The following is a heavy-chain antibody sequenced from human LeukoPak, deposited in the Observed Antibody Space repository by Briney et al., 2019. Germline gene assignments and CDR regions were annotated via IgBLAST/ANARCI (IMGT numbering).Heavy chain of an antibody. J-gene: IGHJ6*03. Sequence: GGSLRLSCAASGFTFSSYWMHWVRQAPGKGLVWVSRINSDGSSTTYADSVKGRFTISRDNAKNTLYLQMNSLRAEDTAVYYCASPQYTPRGLCSSTNCPSDYYHYYMDVWGKGTTVTVSS. CDR1: GFTFSSYW. D-gene: IGHD2-2*01. CDR3: ASPQYTPRGLCSSTNCPSDYYHYYMDV. V-gene: IGHV3-74*01. CDR2: INSDGSST.